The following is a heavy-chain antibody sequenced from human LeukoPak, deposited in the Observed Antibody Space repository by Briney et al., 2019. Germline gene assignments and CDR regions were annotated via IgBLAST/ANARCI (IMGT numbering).Heavy chain of an antibody. CDR3: ARRSMVRGVIIDSPFDY. V-gene: IGHV4-39*01. CDR2: IYYSGST. CDR1: GGSISSSSYY. D-gene: IGHD3-10*01. J-gene: IGHJ4*02. Sequence: SETLSLTCTVSGGSISSSSYYWGWIRQPPGKGLEWIGSIYYSGSTYYNPSLKCRVTISVDTSKNQFSLKLSSVTAADTAVYYCARRSMVRGVIIDSPFDYWGQGTLVTVSP.